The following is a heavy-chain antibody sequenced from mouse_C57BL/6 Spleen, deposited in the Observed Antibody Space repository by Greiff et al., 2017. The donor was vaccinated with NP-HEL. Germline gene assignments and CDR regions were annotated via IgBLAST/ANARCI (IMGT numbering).Heavy chain of an antibody. CDR3: ASDYDEDLGMDY. V-gene: IGHV1-19*01. J-gene: IGHJ4*01. Sequence: EVKLMESGPVLVKPGASVKMSCKASGYTFTDYYMNWVKQSHGKSLEWIGVINPYNGGTSYNQKFKGKATLTVDKSSSTAYMELNSLTSEDSAVYYCASDYDEDLGMDYWGQGTSVTVSS. CDR1: GYTFTDYY. CDR2: INPYNGGT. D-gene: IGHD2-4*01.